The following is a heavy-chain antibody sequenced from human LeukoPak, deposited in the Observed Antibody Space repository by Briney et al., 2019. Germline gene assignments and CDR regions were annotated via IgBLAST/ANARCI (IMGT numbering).Heavy chain of an antibody. V-gene: IGHV4-59*12. CDR1: GGSISSYY. D-gene: IGHD6-19*01. CDR3: ARVRPVAGTKFRKYFDY. Sequence: PSETLSLTCTVSGGSISSYYWSWIRQPPGKGLEWIGYIYYSGSTNYNPSHKSRVTISVDTSKNQFSLKLSSVTAADTAVYYCARVRPVAGTKFRKYFDYWGQGTLVTVSS. CDR2: IYYSGST. J-gene: IGHJ4*02.